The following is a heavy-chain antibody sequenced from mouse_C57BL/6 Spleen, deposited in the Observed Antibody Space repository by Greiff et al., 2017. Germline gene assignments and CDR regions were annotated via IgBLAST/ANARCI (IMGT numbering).Heavy chain of an antibody. V-gene: IGHV1-52*01. CDR1: GYTFTSYW. D-gene: IGHD1-1*01. J-gene: IGHJ1*03. CDR2: IDPSDSET. Sequence: QVQLQQPGAELVRPGSSVKLSCKASGYTFTSYWMHWVKQRPIQGLERIGNIDPSDSETPYNQKLQDKDTLTVDKSSSPAYMQLSSLTSEDSAGYYCARDYYGSIYWYFDVWGTGTTVTVSS. CDR3: ARDYYGSIYWYFDV.